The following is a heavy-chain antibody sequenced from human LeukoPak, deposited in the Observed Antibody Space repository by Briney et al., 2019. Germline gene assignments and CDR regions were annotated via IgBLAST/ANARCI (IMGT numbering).Heavy chain of an antibody. D-gene: IGHD1-7*01. CDR1: GYTFTGYY. CDR3: ARQYNWNYGNWFDP. V-gene: IGHV1-2*02. CDR2: INPNSGGT. J-gene: IGHJ5*02. Sequence: GASVKVSCKASGYTFTGYYMHWVRQAPGQGLEWMGWINPNSGGTNYAQKFQGRVTMTRDTSISTAYMELSRLRSGDTAVYYCARQYNWNYGNWFDPWGQGTLVTVSS.